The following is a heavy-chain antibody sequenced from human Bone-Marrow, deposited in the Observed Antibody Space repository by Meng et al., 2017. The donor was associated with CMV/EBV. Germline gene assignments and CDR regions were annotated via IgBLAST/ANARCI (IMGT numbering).Heavy chain of an antibody. V-gene: IGHV1-46*01. J-gene: IGHJ5*02. CDR3: ARNPS. CDR2: INPTVDAA. Sequence: ASVKVSCKASGYSFTNYYTHWVRLAPGQGLVWMGAINPTVDAANYARKFQGRVTMTRDTSTSTVYMELRSLRSEDRAVYYCARNPSWGQGTLVTVSS. CDR1: GYSFTNYY.